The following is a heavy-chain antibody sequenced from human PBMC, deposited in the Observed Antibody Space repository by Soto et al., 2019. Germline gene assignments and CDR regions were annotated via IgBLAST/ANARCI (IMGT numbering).Heavy chain of an antibody. CDR3: ARLPMNFDPIHSTSGYAVNYYYYGMDV. V-gene: IGHV4-39*01. CDR2: IYYSGST. Sequence: SETLSLTCTVSGGSISSSSYYWGWIRQPPGKGLEWIGSIYYSGSTYYNPSLKSRVTISVDTSKNQFSLKLSSVTAADTAVYYCARLPMNFDPIHSTSGYAVNYYYYGMDVWGQGTTVTVSS. J-gene: IGHJ6*02. D-gene: IGHD5-12*01. CDR1: GGSISSSSYY.